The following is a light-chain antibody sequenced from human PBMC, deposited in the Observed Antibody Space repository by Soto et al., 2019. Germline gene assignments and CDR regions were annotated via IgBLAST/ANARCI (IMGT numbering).Light chain of an antibody. Sequence: ESVLTHSRGTLSLSPGLRSTLPCRASQSVSSSYLAWYQQKTGQAPRIXIYGASSRATGIPDRFSGSGYGTDFNLTISRLETEDFAVYYCQQYGSSSWTFGQGTKVDIK. CDR1: QSVSSSY. CDR3: QQYGSSSWT. J-gene: IGKJ1*01. CDR2: GAS. V-gene: IGKV3-20*01.